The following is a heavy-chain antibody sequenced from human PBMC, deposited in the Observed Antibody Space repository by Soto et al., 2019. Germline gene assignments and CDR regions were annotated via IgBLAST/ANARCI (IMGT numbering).Heavy chain of an antibody. J-gene: IGHJ4*02. V-gene: IGHV1-69*13. CDR1: GGTFSSYA. Sequence: GASVKVSCKASGGTFSSYAISWVRQAPGQGLEWMGGIIPIFGTASYAQKFQGRVTITADESTSTAYMELSSLRSEDTAVYYCARDLSATGDETFDYWGQGLLVTVFS. D-gene: IGHD3-10*01. CDR3: ARDLSATGDETFDY. CDR2: IIPIFGTA.